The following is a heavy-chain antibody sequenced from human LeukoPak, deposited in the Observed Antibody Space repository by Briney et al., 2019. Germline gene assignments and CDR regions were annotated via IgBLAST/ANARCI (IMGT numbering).Heavy chain of an antibody. D-gene: IGHD2-2*01. J-gene: IGHJ3*02. Sequence: ASVKVSCKASGYTFTSYYMHWVRQAPGQGLEWMGIINPSGGSTSYAQKFQGRVTMTRDTSTSTVYMELSSLRSEDTAVYYCARDFRIVVVPAEHDAFDIWGQGTMVTVSS. V-gene: IGHV1-46*01. CDR3: ARDFRIVVVPAEHDAFDI. CDR1: GYTFTSYY. CDR2: INPSGGST.